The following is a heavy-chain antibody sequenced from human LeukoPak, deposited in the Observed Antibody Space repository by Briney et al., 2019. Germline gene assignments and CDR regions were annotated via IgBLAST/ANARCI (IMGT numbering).Heavy chain of an antibody. D-gene: IGHD2-2*01. CDR1: GGSVSSGHNY. J-gene: IGHJ5*02. V-gene: IGHV4-30-4*01. CDR2: NYHSGST. CDR3: VQLLIGRFDP. Sequence: SQTLSLTCSVSGGSVSSGHNYWSWVRQPPGKGLEWIGYNYHSGSTYYNPSLKSRLSLSLDTSTNQVSLKLTSVTAADTAVYYCVQLLIGRFDPWGQGTLVTVSS.